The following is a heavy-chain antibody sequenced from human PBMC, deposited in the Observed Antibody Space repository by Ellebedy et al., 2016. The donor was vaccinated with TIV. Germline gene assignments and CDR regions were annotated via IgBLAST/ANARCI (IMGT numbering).Heavy chain of an antibody. CDR2: IWYDGSNK. V-gene: IGHV3-33*01. CDR1: GFTFSSYG. Sequence: GESLKISXAASGFTFSSYGMHWVRQAPGKGLEWVAVIWYDGSNKYYADSVKGRFTISRDNSKNTLYLQMNSLRAEDTAVYYCARSVVVQGFDYDYWGQGTLVTVSS. J-gene: IGHJ4*02. CDR3: ARSVVVQGFDYDY. D-gene: IGHD2-15*01.